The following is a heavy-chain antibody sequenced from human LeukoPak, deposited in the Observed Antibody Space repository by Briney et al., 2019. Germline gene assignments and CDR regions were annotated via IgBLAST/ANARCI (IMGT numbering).Heavy chain of an antibody. Sequence: GGSLRLSCAASVFTFSIYCMSWVPQAPGRGLEWGANIKQDGSEKYYVDSVKGRFTISRDNAKNSPYLQMNSLRAEDTAVYYCARGKYSSGWCFDYWGQGTLVTVSS. CDR2: IKQDGSEK. V-gene: IGHV3-7*04. CDR3: ARGKYSSGWCFDY. CDR1: VFTFSIYC. J-gene: IGHJ4*02. D-gene: IGHD6-19*01.